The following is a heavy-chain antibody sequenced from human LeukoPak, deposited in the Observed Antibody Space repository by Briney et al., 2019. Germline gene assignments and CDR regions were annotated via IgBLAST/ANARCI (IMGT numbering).Heavy chain of an antibody. D-gene: IGHD4-17*01. Sequence: GGSLRLSCAASGFTFSSYAMSWVRQAPGKGLEWVSSISSSSSYIYYADSVKGRFTISRDNSKNTLYSQMNSLRAEDTAVYYCAKNGKTTVTTSLDYWGQGTLVTVSS. J-gene: IGHJ4*02. V-gene: IGHV3-23*01. CDR2: ISSSSSYI. CDR1: GFTFSSYA. CDR3: AKNGKTTVTTSLDY.